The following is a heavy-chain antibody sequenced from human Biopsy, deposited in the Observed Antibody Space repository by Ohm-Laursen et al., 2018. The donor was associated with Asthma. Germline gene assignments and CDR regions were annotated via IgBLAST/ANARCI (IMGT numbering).Heavy chain of an antibody. Sequence: SVKVSCKSLGGTFNTYVIGWVRQAPGQGLEWMGGINSVFGTTTYPQKFQDRVTITADDSTSTVYMELSSLRSEDTAVYYCVRKAGSCISRTCYSLDLWGQGTLVTVSS. D-gene: IGHD2-2*01. CDR2: INSVFGTT. CDR1: GGTFNTYV. V-gene: IGHV1-69*13. J-gene: IGHJ5*02. CDR3: VRKAGSCISRTCYSLDL.